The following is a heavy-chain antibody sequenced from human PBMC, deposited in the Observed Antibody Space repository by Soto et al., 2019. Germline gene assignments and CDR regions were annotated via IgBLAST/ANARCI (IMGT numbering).Heavy chain of an antibody. J-gene: IGHJ4*02. CDR1: GFTFSSDA. D-gene: IGHD6-19*01. CDR3: AKTIAVAGLLRRGWYFDY. Sequence: EVQLLESGGGLVQPGGSLRLSCAASGFTFSSDAMSWVLQAPGKGLEWVSAISGSGGSTYYADSVKGRFTISRDNSKNTLYLQMNSLRAEDTAVYYCAKTIAVAGLLRRGWYFDYWGQGTLVTVSS. V-gene: IGHV3-23*01. CDR2: ISGSGGST.